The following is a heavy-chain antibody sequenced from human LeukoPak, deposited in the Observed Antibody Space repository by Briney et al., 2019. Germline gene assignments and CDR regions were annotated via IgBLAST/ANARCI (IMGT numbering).Heavy chain of an antibody. J-gene: IGHJ4*02. CDR1: GFTVSSNY. CDR3: ASSSSGWPLYFDY. V-gene: IGHV3-53*01. Sequence: PGGSLRLSCAASGFTVSSNYMSWVRQAPGKGLEWVSVIYSGGSTYYADSVKGRFTISRDNSKNTLYLQMNSLRAEDTAVYYCASSSSGWPLYFDYWGQGTLVTVSS. D-gene: IGHD6-19*01. CDR2: IYSGGST.